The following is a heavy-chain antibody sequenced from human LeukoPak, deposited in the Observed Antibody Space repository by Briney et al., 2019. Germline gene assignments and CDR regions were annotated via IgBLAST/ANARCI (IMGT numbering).Heavy chain of an antibody. J-gene: IGHJ4*02. CDR2: IKGDGTAP. D-gene: IGHD1-14*01. CDR1: GFTFSSHL. V-gene: IGHV3-74*01. Sequence: GGSLRLSCAASGFTFSSHLMHWVRQAQGTGRVWVSSIKGDGTAPNYADSVKGRFTISRDNAKSTLYLQMSSLRVEDTAVYHCVRNFATGDWGQGTLVTVSS. CDR3: VRNFATGD.